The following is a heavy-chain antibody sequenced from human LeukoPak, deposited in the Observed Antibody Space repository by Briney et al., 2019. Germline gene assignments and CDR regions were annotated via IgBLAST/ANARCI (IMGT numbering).Heavy chain of an antibody. CDR2: IYYSGST. J-gene: IGHJ4*02. CDR1: GGSISSSSYY. D-gene: IGHD6-13*01. Sequence: ASETLSLTCTVSGGSISSSSYYWGWIRQPPGKGLEWIGSIYYSGSTYYNPSLKSRVTISVDTSKNQFSLKLSSVTASDTAVYYCARHNAGYSSSWYEDYSGQGTLVTVSS. CDR3: ARHNAGYSSSWYEDY. V-gene: IGHV4-39*01.